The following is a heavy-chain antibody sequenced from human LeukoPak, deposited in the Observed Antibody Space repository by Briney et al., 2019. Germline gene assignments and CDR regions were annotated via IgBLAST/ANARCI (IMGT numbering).Heavy chain of an antibody. D-gene: IGHD5-18*01. CDR3: ASHPNIQQWFF. J-gene: IGHJ4*02. Sequence: GGSLRLSCAASGFTFSSYWMHWVRQAPGKGLVWVSRINSDGSSTNYADSVKGRFTISRDNAKNSLYLQMNSLRAEDTAVYYCASHPNIQQWFFWGQGTLVTVSS. V-gene: IGHV3-74*01. CDR2: INSDGSST. CDR1: GFTFSSYW.